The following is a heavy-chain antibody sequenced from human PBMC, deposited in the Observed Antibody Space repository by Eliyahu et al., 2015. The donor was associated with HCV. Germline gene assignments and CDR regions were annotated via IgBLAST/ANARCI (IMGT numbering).Heavy chain of an antibody. CDR1: GFTFXSYA. J-gene: IGHJ4*02. D-gene: IGHD3-22*01. CDR2: ISGSGGST. V-gene: IGHV3-23*04. CDR3: AKDVAMIVVVIIDY. Sequence: EVQLVESGGGLVQPGGXLRLSCAAXGFTFXSYAMSWVRQAPGKGLEWVSAISGSGGSTYYADSVKGRFTISRDNSKNTLYLQMNSLRAEDTAVYYCAKDVAMIVVVIIDYWGQGTLVTVSS.